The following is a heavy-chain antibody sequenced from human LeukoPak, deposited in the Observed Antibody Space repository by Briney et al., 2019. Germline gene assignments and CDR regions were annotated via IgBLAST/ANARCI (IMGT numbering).Heavy chain of an antibody. Sequence: ASVEVSCKASGYTFTGYYMHWVRQAPGQGLEWMGWINPNSGGTNYAQKFQGRVTMTRDTSISTAYMELSRLRSDDTAVYYCARDLLEYYDSSGSWGQGTLVTVSS. V-gene: IGHV1-2*02. J-gene: IGHJ1*01. D-gene: IGHD3-22*01. CDR2: INPNSGGT. CDR1: GYTFTGYY. CDR3: ARDLLEYYDSSGS.